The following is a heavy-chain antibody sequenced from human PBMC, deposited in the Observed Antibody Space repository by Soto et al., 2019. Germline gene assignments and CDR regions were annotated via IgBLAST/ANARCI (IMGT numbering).Heavy chain of an antibody. J-gene: IGHJ4*02. V-gene: IGHV3-23*01. D-gene: IGHD6-19*01. CDR1: GFTFSSYA. CDR2: ISGSGGST. CDR3: AKEQWLVHPYYSAY. Sequence: EVQLLESGGGLVQPGGSLRLSCAASGFTFSSYAMSWVRQDPGKGLEWVSAISGSGGSTYYADSVKGRFTISRDNSKNTLYLQMHSLRAEDTAVYYWAKEQWLVHPYYSAYWGRGPLVTVSS.